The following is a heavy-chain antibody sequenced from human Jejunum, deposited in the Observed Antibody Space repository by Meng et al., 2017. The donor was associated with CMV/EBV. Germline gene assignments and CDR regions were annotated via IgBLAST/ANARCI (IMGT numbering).Heavy chain of an antibody. V-gene: IGHV3-7*01. J-gene: IGHJ3*02. Sequence: SPYWMTGVRQAPGKGLEWVASIKRDGSEKYYVDSVKGRFTISRDNAKNSLYLQMNSLRAEDTAVYYCAGEGYCISTGCYTSDAFDIWGQGTMVTVSS. D-gene: IGHD2-2*02. CDR3: AGEGYCISTGCYTSDAFDI. CDR1: SPYW. CDR2: IKRDGSEK.